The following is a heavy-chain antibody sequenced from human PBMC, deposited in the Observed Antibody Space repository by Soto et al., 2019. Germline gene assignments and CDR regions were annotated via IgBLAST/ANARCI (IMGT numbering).Heavy chain of an antibody. CDR1: GFTFDDYA. Sequence: EVQLVESGGGLVQPGRSLRLSCAASGFTFDDYAMHWVRQAPGKGLEWVSGISWNSGSIGYADSVKGRFTISRDNAKNSLYLQMNSLRAEDTALYYCAKGRDDYGDLGNFDYWGQGTLVTVSS. V-gene: IGHV3-9*01. CDR2: ISWNSGSI. D-gene: IGHD4-17*01. J-gene: IGHJ4*02. CDR3: AKGRDDYGDLGNFDY.